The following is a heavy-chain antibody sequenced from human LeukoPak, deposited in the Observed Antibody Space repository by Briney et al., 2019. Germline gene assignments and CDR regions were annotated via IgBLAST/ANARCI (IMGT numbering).Heavy chain of an antibody. V-gene: IGHV4-59*01. D-gene: IGHD3-9*01. Sequence: SETLSLTCTVSGGSISSYYWSWIRQPPGKGLEWIGYIYYSGSTNYNPSLKSRVTISVDTSKNQFSLKLRSVTAADTAVYYCARLTGYSSESWFDPWGQGTLVTVPS. CDR1: GGSISSYY. J-gene: IGHJ5*02. CDR2: IYYSGST. CDR3: ARLTGYSSESWFDP.